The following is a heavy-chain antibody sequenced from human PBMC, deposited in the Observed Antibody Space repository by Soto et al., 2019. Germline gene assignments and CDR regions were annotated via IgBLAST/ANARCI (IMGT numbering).Heavy chain of an antibody. CDR1: GDTFTTYD. Sequence: ASVKVSCKASGDTFTTYDINWVRQATGHGLEWMGWINPNGGNIGYAQRFQGRVTMTRDTAIRTAYMEVSSLRSDDTAVYYCARGRASGSYYLLDYWGQGTLVTVSS. V-gene: IGHV1-8*01. CDR2: INPNGGNI. D-gene: IGHD3-10*01. CDR3: ARGRASGSYYLLDY. J-gene: IGHJ4*02.